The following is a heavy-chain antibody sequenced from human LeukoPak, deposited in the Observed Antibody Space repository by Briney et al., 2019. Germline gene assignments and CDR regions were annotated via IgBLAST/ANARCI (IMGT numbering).Heavy chain of an antibody. V-gene: IGHV3-23*01. Sequence: TGGSLRLSCAASGFTFSSYSMNWVRQAPGKGLEWVSAISGSGDSTYYADSVRGRFTISRDNSKNTLYLQMNGLRAEDTAVYYCAKGAWLRYYFDYWGQGTLVTVSS. J-gene: IGHJ4*02. CDR2: ISGSGDST. CDR1: GFTFSSYS. CDR3: AKGAWLRYYFDY. D-gene: IGHD5-12*01.